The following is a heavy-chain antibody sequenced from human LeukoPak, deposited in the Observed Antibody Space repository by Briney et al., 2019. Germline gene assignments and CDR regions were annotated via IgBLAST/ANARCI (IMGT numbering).Heavy chain of an antibody. CDR3: ASNPRDDYYAFDI. Sequence: SETLSLTCTVSGGSISSYYWSWIRQPPGKGLERIGYIYYSGSTNYNPSLKSRVTISVDTSKNQFSLKLSSVTAADTAVYYCASNPRDDYYAFDIWGQGTMLTVSS. CDR1: GGSISSYY. V-gene: IGHV4-59*08. D-gene: IGHD4/OR15-4a*01. J-gene: IGHJ3*02. CDR2: IYYSGST.